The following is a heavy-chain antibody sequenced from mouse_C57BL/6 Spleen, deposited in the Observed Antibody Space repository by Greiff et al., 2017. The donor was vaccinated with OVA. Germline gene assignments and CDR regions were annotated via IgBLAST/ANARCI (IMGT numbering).Heavy chain of an antibody. V-gene: IGHV1-15*01. D-gene: IGHD4-1*02. CDR2: IDPETGGT. J-gene: IGHJ3*01. CDR1: GYTFTDYE. Sequence: QVQLQQSGAELVRPGASVTLSCKASGYTFTDYEMHWVKQTPVHGLEWIGAIDPETGGTAYNQKFKGKAILTADKSSSTAYMELRSLTSEDSAVYYCTRPPTGTRWFSYRGQGTLVTVSA. CDR3: TRPPTGTRWFSY.